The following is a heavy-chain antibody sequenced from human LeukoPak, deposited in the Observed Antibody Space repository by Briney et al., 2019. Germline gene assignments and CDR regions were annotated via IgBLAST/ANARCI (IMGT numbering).Heavy chain of an antibody. CDR2: ISGSSSTI. V-gene: IGHV3-48*01. J-gene: IGHJ3*02. Sequence: TGGSLRLSCAASGFTFSSYSMNWVRQAPGKGLEWVSYISGSSSTIYYAYSVKGRFTISRDNAKNSLFLQMNSLRAEDTAVYYCANGAFDIWGQGTMVTVSS. CDR3: ANGAFDI. CDR1: GFTFSSYS.